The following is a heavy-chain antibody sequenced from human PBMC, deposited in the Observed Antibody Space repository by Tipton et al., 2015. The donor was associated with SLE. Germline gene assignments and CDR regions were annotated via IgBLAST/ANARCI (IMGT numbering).Heavy chain of an antibody. Sequence: TLSLTCAVSGYSINGGYYWGWIRQPPGKGLDWIGSIYYSGRTYYNPSLKSRVTISVDTSKNQFSLKLNSVSAADTAVYYCARGGAGAFDVWGQGTMVTVSS. D-gene: IGHD6-19*01. J-gene: IGHJ3*01. CDR3: ARGGAGAFDV. V-gene: IGHV4-38-2*01. CDR2: IYYSGRT. CDR1: GYSINGGYY.